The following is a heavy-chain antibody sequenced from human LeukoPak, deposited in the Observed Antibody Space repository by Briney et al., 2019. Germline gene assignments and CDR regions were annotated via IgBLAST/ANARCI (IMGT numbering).Heavy chain of an antibody. D-gene: IGHD4-17*01. J-gene: IGHJ4*02. V-gene: IGHV5-51*01. CDR3: ARWGGNDYGDHCFDY. CDR2: IYPGDSDT. Sequence: GESLKISCKGSGYIFTSYWVGWVRQMPGKGLEWMGIIYPGDSDTGYSPSFQGQVTISADKSISTAYLQWSSLKASDTAMYYCARWGGNDYGDHCFDYWGQGTLVTVSS. CDR1: GYIFTSYW.